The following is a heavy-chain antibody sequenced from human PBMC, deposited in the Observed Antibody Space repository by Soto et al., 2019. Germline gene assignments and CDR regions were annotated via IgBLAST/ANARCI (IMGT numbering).Heavy chain of an antibody. J-gene: IGHJ3*02. V-gene: IGHV4-31*03. CDR3: ARDGYSAGFDI. Sequence: ASETLSLTCTVSGGSISSGGYYWSWIRQHPGKGLEWIGYIYYTGSIYYNPSLKSRVTISRDNAENSLYLQMNSLRDEDTAVYYCARDGYSAGFDIWGQGTMVTVSS. CDR2: IYYTGSI. CDR1: GGSISSGGYY. D-gene: IGHD2-15*01.